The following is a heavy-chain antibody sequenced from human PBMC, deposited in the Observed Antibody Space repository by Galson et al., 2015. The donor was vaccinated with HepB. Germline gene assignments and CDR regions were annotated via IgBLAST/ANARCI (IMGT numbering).Heavy chain of an antibody. CDR2: INPNGGGT. J-gene: IGHJ4*02. Sequence: SVKVSCKAPGYTFSDNYIHWVRQAPGQGLEWMGRINPNGGGTNYAQKFQGRVTMTRDTSINTAYMDLTGLKSDDTAIYYCARGRKLFSGFDYWGQGSLVTVSS. D-gene: IGHD3-10*01. V-gene: IGHV1-2*06. CDR3: ARGRKLFSGFDY. CDR1: GYTFSDNY.